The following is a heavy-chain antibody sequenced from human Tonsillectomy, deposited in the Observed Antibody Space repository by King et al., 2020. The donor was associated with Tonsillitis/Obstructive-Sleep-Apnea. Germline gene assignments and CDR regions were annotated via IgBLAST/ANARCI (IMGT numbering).Heavy chain of an antibody. CDR2: ISAYNGNT. CDR1: GYTLTSYG. V-gene: IGHV1-18*01. D-gene: IGHD1-26*01. CDR3: AREQKFSGSYWGDY. J-gene: IGHJ4*02. Sequence: QLVQSGVEVKKPGASVKVSCKASGYTLTSYGISWVRQAPGQGLEWMGWISAYNGNTNYAQKLQGRVTMTTDTSTNTAYMELRSLRSDDTAVYYCAREQKFSGSYWGDYWGQGTLVAVSS.